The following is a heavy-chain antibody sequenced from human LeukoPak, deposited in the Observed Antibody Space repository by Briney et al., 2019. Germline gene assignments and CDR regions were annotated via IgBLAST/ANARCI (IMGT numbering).Heavy chain of an antibody. CDR2: IIPIFGTA. Sequence: SVKVSCKASGGTFSSYAISWVRQAPGQGLEWMGGIIPIFGTANYAQKFQGRVTITTDESTSTAYMELSSLRSEDTAVYYCARDQGVIAVAEPYYYYYMDVWGKGTTVTVSS. J-gene: IGHJ6*03. CDR3: ARDQGVIAVAEPYYYYYMDV. D-gene: IGHD6-19*01. CDR1: GGTFSSYA. V-gene: IGHV1-69*05.